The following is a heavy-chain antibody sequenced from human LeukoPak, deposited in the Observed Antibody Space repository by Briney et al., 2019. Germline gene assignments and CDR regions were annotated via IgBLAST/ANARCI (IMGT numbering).Heavy chain of an antibody. CDR1: GFTFSSYA. CDR3: ARSYLDYGMDV. CDR2: INAGNGNT. Sequence: ASVKVSCKASGFTFSSYAMHWVRQAPGQRLEWMGWINAGNGNTKYSQKFQGRVTITWDTSAGTACMELSSLTSEDTAVYYCARSYLDYGMDVWGQGTTVTVSS. D-gene: IGHD2-2*02. J-gene: IGHJ6*02. V-gene: IGHV1-3*01.